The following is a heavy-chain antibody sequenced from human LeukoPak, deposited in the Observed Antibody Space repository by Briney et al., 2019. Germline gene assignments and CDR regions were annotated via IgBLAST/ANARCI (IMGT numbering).Heavy chain of an antibody. V-gene: IGHV4-59*12. CDR1: GGSISSYY. CDR2: IYYSGST. J-gene: IGHJ6*03. CDR3: AISRIPAAKGYYYYMDV. Sequence: IPSETLSLTCTVSGGSISSYYWSWIRQPPGKGLEWIGYIYYSGSTNYNPSLKSRVTISVDTSKNQFSLKLSSVTAADTAVYYCAISRIPAAKGYYYYMDVWGKGTTVTVSS. D-gene: IGHD2-2*01.